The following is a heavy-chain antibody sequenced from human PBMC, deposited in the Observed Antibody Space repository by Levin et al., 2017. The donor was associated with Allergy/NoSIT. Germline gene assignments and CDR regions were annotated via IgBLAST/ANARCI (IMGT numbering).Heavy chain of an antibody. CDR1: GFTFDDYA. CDR3: ARDNIGLPDAFDI. J-gene: IGHJ3*02. Sequence: PGGSLRLSCAASGFTFDDYAMHWVRQAPGKGLEWVSGISWNSGSIGYADSVKGRFTISRDNAKNPLYLQMNSLRTEDNALYYCARDNIGLPDAFDIWGQGTMVIVSS. V-gene: IGHV3-9*01. CDR2: ISWNSGSI. D-gene: IGHD3-10*01.